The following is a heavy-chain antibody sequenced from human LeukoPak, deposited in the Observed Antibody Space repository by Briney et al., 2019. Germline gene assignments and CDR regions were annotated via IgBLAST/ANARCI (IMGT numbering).Heavy chain of an antibody. CDR2: IKQDGSES. CDR1: GFPFSSYW. D-gene: IGHD4-17*01. Sequence: GGSLRLSCAGSGFPFSSYWMSWVCQAPGKGPEWVANIKQDGSESYYVDSVKGRFTISRDNAKNSLYLQMNSLRAEDTAIYYCAREEDNSDQYLREDYWGQGTLVTVSS. J-gene: IGHJ4*02. V-gene: IGHV3-7*01. CDR3: AREEDNSDQYLREDY.